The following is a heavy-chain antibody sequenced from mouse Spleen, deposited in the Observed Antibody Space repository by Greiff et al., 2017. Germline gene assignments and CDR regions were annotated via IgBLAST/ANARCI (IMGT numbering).Heavy chain of an antibody. CDR3: ARQGETRGFAY. CDR2: LSSGGSYT. V-gene: IGHV5-9-3*01. J-gene: IGHJ3*01. D-gene: IGHD3-3*01. CDR1: GFTFSSYA. Sequence: EVHLVESGGGLVKPGGSLTLSCAASGFTFSSYALSWVRQTPARRLEWVATLSSGGSYTYYPDSVKGRFTISRDNAKNTLYLQMSSLRSEDTAMYYCARQGETRGFAYWGQGTLVTVSA.